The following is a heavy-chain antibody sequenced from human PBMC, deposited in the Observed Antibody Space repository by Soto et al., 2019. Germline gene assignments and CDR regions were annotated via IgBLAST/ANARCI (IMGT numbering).Heavy chain of an antibody. CDR2: ISAYNGNT. D-gene: IGHD2-2*01. V-gene: IGHV1-18*01. Sequence: QVQLVQSGAEVKKPGASVKVSCKASGYTFTSYGISWVRQAPGQGLEWMGWISAYNGNTNYAQKLQGRVTMTTDTSTSTAYMELRSLRSDDTAVYYCARGTYCSSTSCFDEDGYFDLWGRGTLVTVSS. J-gene: IGHJ2*01. CDR3: ARGTYCSSTSCFDEDGYFDL. CDR1: GYTFTSYG.